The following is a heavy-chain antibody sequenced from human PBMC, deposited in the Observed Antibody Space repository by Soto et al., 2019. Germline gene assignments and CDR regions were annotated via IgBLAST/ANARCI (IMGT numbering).Heavy chain of an antibody. CDR3: AKGGYYDSSEDAFDI. CDR2: ISYDGSNK. V-gene: IGHV3-30*18. CDR1: GFTFSSYG. J-gene: IGHJ3*02. D-gene: IGHD3-22*01. Sequence: QVPLVESGGGVVQPGRSLRLSCAASGFTFSSYGMHWVRQAPGKGLEWVAVISYDGSNKYYADSVKGRFTISRDNSKNTLYLQMNSLRAEDTAVYYCAKGGYYDSSEDAFDIWGQGTMVTVSS.